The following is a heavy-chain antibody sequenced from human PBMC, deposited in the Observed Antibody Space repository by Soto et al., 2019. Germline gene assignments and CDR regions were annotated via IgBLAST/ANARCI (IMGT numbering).Heavy chain of an antibody. Sequence: SETLSLTCTVSGGSINNFHWSWIRQPPGKGLEWIGFVFYSGRTTYNPSLQSRVTISVDTSHNHFSLKVRSVTAADTATYYCARIKSGYSYGSIIDFWGQGKLVTVSA. CDR2: VFYSGRT. CDR3: ARIKSGYSYGSIIDF. J-gene: IGHJ4*02. D-gene: IGHD5-18*01. CDR1: GGSINNFH. V-gene: IGHV4-59*01.